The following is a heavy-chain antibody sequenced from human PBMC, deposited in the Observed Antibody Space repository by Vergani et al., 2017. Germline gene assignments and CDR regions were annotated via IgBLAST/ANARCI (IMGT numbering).Heavy chain of an antibody. CDR2: IYTSGST. D-gene: IGHD3-10*01. J-gene: IGHJ4*02. CDR1: GYSISSGYY. Sequence: QVQLPESGPGLVKPSETLSLTCAVSGYSISSGYYWSWIRQPPGKGLEWIGYIYTSGSTNYNPSLKSRVTISVDTSKNQFSLKLSSVTAADTAVYYCARRGSHFDYWGQGTLVTVSS. CDR3: ARRGSHFDY. V-gene: IGHV4-4*09.